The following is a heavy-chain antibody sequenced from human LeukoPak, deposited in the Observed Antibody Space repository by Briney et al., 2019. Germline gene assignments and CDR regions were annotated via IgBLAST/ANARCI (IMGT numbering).Heavy chain of an antibody. CDR2: ISPSSSTI. D-gene: IGHD6-19*01. V-gene: IGHV3-48*01. J-gene: IGHJ4*02. CDR3: AREHTPFGSGCTAAY. Sequence: GGSLRLSCAASGFTFSSYGMNWVRQAPGKGLEWVSYISPSSSTIYYADSGKGRFTISIDNAKNSLYLQMNSLRAEDTAVYYCAREHTPFGSGCTAAYWGQGTLVTVSS. CDR1: GFTFSSYG.